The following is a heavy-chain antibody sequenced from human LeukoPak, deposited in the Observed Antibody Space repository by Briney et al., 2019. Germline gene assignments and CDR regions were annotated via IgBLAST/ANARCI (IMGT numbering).Heavy chain of an antibody. D-gene: IGHD3-10*01. V-gene: IGHV1-18*04. CDR3: ARDGQHPMVRGVILS. CDR2: ISAYNGNT. Sequence: AASVKVSCKASGYTFTSYGISWVRQARGQGLEGMGWISAYNGNTNYAQKLQGRVTMTTDTSTSTAYMELRSLRSDDTAVYYCARDGQHPMVRGVILSWGQGTLVTVSS. CDR1: GYTFTSYG. J-gene: IGHJ5*02.